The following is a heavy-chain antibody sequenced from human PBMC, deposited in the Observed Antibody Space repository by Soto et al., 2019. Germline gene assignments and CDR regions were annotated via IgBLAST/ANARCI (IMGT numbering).Heavy chain of an antibody. Sequence: SETLSLTCAVSGGSISSGGYSWSWIRQPPGKGLEWIGYIYHSGSTYYNPSLKSRVTISVDRSKNQFSLKLSSVTAADTAVYYCARAYGDYLSWFDPWGQGTLVTVSS. D-gene: IGHD4-17*01. V-gene: IGHV4-30-2*01. CDR2: IYHSGST. CDR3: ARAYGDYLSWFDP. CDR1: GGSISSGGYS. J-gene: IGHJ5*02.